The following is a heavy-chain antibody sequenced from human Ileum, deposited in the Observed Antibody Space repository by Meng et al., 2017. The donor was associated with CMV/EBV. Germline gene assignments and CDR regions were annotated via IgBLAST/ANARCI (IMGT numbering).Heavy chain of an antibody. V-gene: IGHV4-61*01. Sequence: TVSGGSVSSGSYYWSWIRQPPGKGLEWIRYIYYSGSTNYNPSLKSRVTISVDTSKNQFSLKLSSVTAADTAVYYCAGYEQQLVLGFVYWGQGTLVTVSS. CDR3: AGYEQQLVLGFVY. D-gene: IGHD6-13*01. CDR1: GGSVSSGSYY. J-gene: IGHJ4*02. CDR2: IYYSGST.